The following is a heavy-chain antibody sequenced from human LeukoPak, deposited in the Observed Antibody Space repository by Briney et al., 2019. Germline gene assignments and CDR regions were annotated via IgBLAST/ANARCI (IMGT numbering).Heavy chain of an antibody. Sequence: PGGSLRLSCAASGFTFSDYWMSWVRQAPGEGLRWVASVKEDGSQKYYVDSVKGRFIISRDNAKNSLYLQMNSLRAEDTAVYYCVRDFGNYWGQGTLVSVSS. V-gene: IGHV3-7*04. D-gene: IGHD3-10*01. J-gene: IGHJ4*02. CDR3: VRDFGNY. CDR1: GFTFSDYW. CDR2: VKEDGSQK.